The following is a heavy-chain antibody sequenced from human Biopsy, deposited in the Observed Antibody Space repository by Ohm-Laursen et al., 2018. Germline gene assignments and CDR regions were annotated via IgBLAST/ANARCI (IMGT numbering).Heavy chain of an antibody. Sequence: PSQTLSLTCIVSGDTISTYYWNWIRQTPGKGLERIGYIHYTGHIRINPSLNSRATISVDTSTDQFSLKLSSLTAADTAIYYCARNRVDVVKVTTIGWNFDLWGRGTLVTVS. CDR3: ARNRVDVVKVTTIGWNFDL. CDR1: GDTISTYY. V-gene: IGHV4-59*08. D-gene: IGHD5-12*01. CDR2: IHYTGHI. J-gene: IGHJ2*01.